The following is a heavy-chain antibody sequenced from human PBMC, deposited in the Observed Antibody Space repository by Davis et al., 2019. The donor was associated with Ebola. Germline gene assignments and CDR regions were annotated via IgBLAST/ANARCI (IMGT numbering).Heavy chain of an antibody. CDR2: INHSGST. CDR3: ARDRGITMVRGGYYYGMDV. J-gene: IGHJ6*02. Sequence: AGSLTLSCAVYGGSFSGYYWSWIRQPPGKGLEWIGEINHSGSTNYNPSLKSRVTISVDTSKKQFSLKLSSVTAADTAVYYCARDRGITMVRGGYYYGMDVWGQGTTVTVSS. CDR1: GGSFSGYY. V-gene: IGHV4-34*01. D-gene: IGHD3-10*01.